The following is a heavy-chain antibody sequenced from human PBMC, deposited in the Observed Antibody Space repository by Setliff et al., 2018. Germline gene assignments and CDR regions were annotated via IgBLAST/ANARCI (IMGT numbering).Heavy chain of an antibody. Sequence: SETLSLTCTVSGGSISSYYWSWIRQPAGKGLEGIGRIYTSGSTNYNPSLKSRVTMSLDTSKNQFSLQLNSVTAADMAVYYCAREQWLDPPGYYYMDVWAKGTTVTVSS. CDR2: IYTSGST. V-gene: IGHV4-4*07. CDR3: AREQWLDPPGYYYMDV. J-gene: IGHJ6*03. CDR1: GGSISSYY. D-gene: IGHD6-19*01.